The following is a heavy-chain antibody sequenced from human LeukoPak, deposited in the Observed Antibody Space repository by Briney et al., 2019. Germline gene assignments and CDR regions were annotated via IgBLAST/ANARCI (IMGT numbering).Heavy chain of an antibody. J-gene: IGHJ4*02. V-gene: IGHV3-23*01. Sequence: PAGSLRLSCAASGFTFTDYAMSWVRQIPGKGLEWVATFSGGVDTTYYTNSVRGRFTISRDNSKNTLDQQMNSLRAADTAVYYYAKATLRTCSGARCYYFDNWGQGALVTVSS. CDR3: AKATLRTCSGARCYYFDN. CDR1: GFTFTDYA. CDR2: FSGGVDTT. D-gene: IGHD2-15*01.